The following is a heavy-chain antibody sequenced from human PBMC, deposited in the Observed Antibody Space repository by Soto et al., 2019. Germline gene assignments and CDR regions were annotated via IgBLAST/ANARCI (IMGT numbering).Heavy chain of an antibody. V-gene: IGHV4-59*01. D-gene: IGHD2-2*01. CDR2: IYYSGST. J-gene: IGHJ5*02. CDR1: GGSISGYY. Sequence: SXTLSLTCTVSGGSISGYYWSWIRQPPVNGLDWIGYIYYSGSTNYNPSLKSRVTISVDTSKNQFSLKLNSVTAADTAVYYCARVKESSCFDPWGQGTLVTVSS. CDR3: ARVKESSCFDP.